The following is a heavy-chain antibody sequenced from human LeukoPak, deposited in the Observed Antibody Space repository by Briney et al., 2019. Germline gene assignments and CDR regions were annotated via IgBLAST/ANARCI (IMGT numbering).Heavy chain of an antibody. J-gene: IGHJ5*02. D-gene: IGHD4-23*01. Sequence: SETLSLTCAVYGGSFSGYYWSWIRQPPGKGLEWIGEINHSGSTNYNPSLKSRVTISVDTSKNQFSLKLSSVTAADTAVYYCARDPPDYGGNPYPYPWGQGTLVTVSS. V-gene: IGHV4-34*01. CDR2: INHSGST. CDR3: ARDPPDYGGNPYPYP. CDR1: GGSFSGYY.